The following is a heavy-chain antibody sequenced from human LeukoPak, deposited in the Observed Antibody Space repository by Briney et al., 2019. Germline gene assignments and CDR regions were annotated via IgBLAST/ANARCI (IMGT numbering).Heavy chain of an antibody. J-gene: IGHJ6*02. V-gene: IGHV1-69*13. D-gene: IGHD6-13*01. CDR3: ASKSIAAAGPDYYYYGMDV. Sequence: GASVKVSCKASGYTFTSYGISWVRQAPGQGLEWMGGIIPIFGTANYAQKFQGRVTITADESTSTAYMELSSLRSEDTAVYYCASKSIAAAGPDYYYYGMDVWGQGTTVTVSS. CDR2: IIPIFGTA. CDR1: GYTFTSYG.